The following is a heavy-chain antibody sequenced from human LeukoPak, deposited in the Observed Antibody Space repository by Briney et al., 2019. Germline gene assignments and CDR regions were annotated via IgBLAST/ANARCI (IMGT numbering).Heavy chain of an antibody. V-gene: IGHV4-59*12. Sequence: SETLSLTCTVSGGSISSYYWSWIRQPPGKGLEWIGYIYYSGSTNYNPSLKSRVTISVDTSKNQFSLKLSSVTAADTAVYYCARDRGRGYYGSGSHLFDYWGQGTLVTVSS. J-gene: IGHJ4*02. CDR1: GGSISSYY. CDR2: IYYSGST. D-gene: IGHD3-10*01. CDR3: ARDRGRGYYGSGSHLFDY.